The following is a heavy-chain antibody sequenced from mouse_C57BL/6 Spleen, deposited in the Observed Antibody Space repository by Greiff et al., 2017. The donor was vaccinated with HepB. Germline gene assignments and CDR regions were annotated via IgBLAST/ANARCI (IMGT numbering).Heavy chain of an antibody. CDR2: IRSKSNNYAT. CDR3: VRQIFFMDY. J-gene: IGHJ4*01. CDR1: GFSFNTYA. V-gene: IGHV10-1*01. Sequence: DVKLQESGGGLVQPKGSLKLSCAASGFSFNTYAMNWVRQAPGKGLEWVARIRSKSNNYATYYADSVKDRFTITRDDSESMLYLQMNNLKTEDPAMYYCVRQIFFMDYWGQGTSVTVSS.